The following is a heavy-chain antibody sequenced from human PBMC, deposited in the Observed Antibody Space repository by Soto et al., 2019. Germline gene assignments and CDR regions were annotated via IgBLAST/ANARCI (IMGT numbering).Heavy chain of an antibody. CDR2: IKSESDGGTT. J-gene: IGHJ4*02. Sequence: EGSRRLACATAGFTFTNARMTWDRQAPGKGLGWISSIKSESDGGTTDYGAAVKGRFLISRDDSNNTLHLQMDSLKVADTAFYYCATERYYDLFTRFPLGDYFDHWGQGILVTVSS. D-gene: IGHD3-9*01. V-gene: IGHV3-15*01. CDR1: GFTFTNAR. CDR3: ATERYYDLFTRFPLGDYFDH.